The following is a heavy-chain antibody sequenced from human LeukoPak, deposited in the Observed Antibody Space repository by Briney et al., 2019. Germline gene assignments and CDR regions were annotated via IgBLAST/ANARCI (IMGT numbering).Heavy chain of an antibody. D-gene: IGHD3-22*01. CDR1: GGTFSSYA. Sequence: ASVKVSCKASGGTFSSYAISWVRQAPGQGLEWMGWINTNTGKPTYAQGFTGRFVFSLDTSVSTAYLQISGLKAQDTAFYYCAREEYYDTSASTNFDYWGQGTLVTVSS. V-gene: IGHV7-4-1*02. CDR3: AREEYYDTSASTNFDY. J-gene: IGHJ4*02. CDR2: INTNTGKP.